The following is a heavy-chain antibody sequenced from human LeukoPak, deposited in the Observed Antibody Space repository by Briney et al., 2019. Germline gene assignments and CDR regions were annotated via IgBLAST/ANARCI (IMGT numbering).Heavy chain of an antibody. CDR1: VFAFRIYP. CDR3: ATLMYTSGRQGFDS. J-gene: IGHJ4*02. CDR2: ISADSSTT. V-gene: IGHV3-23*01. Sequence: GGSLRLSCGASVFAFRIYPMIWARQAPGKGLEWVSSISADSSTTNYADSAKGRFTVSRDNSKSTLYLQMNSLRAEDTAVYYCATLMYTSGRQGFDSWGQGTRVTVSS. D-gene: IGHD6-19*01.